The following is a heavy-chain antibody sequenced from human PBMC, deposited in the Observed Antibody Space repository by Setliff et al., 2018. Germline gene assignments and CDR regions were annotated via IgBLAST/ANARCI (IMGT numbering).Heavy chain of an antibody. V-gene: IGHV4-34*01. J-gene: IGHJ3*02. CDR3: RQAVVGRDVFDI. CDR2: INQSGSG. D-gene: IGHD1-1*01. Sequence: SETLSLTCTVYGGSLSNYYWSWIRQPPGKGLEWFGEINQSGSGDYNPSFKGRVTISVDTSKKQFSLTLRYVTAADTALYYCRQAVVGRDVFDIWGQGTVVTVSS. CDR1: GGSLSNYY.